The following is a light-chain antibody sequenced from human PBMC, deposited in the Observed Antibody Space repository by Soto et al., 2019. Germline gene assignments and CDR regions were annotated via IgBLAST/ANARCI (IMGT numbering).Light chain of an antibody. CDR2: GAS. V-gene: IGKV3-20*01. CDR3: QQANSLPLT. CDR1: QSVSSNY. Sequence: EIVLTQSPGTLSLSPGERATLSCRASQSVSSNYLAWYQQKPGQAPRLLIYGASSRATGIPDRFSGSGSGTDFTLTISRLEPEDFATYYCQQANSLPLTFGGGTKVDIK. J-gene: IGKJ4*01.